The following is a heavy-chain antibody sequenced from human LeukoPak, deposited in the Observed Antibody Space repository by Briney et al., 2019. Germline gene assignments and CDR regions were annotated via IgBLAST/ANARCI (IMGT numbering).Heavy chain of an antibody. CDR2: INHSGST. CDR1: GGFFSGYY. CDR3: ARGGYDFWSGYYTTDAFDI. D-gene: IGHD3-3*01. J-gene: IGHJ3*02. V-gene: IGHV4-34*01. Sequence: SETLSLTCAVYGGFFSGYYWSWIRQPPGKGLEWIGEINHSGSTNYNPSLKSRVTISVDTSKNQFSLKLSSVTAADTAVYYCARGGYDFWSGYYTTDAFDIWGQGTMVTVSS.